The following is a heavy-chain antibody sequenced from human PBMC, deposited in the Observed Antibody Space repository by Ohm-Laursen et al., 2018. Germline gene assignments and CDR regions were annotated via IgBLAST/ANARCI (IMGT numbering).Heavy chain of an antibody. J-gene: IGHJ4*02. V-gene: IGHV3-23*01. CDR3: AKDRWDYGDYPLDY. CDR1: GFTFSSYA. D-gene: IGHD4-17*01. CDR2: ISANGVTT. Sequence: SLRLSCSASGFTFSSYAMSWVRQPPGKGLEWVSTISANGVTTWYADSVKGRFTISRDNPETTVFLQLNSLRVDDTAVYYCAKDRWDYGDYPLDYWGQGTLVTVYS.